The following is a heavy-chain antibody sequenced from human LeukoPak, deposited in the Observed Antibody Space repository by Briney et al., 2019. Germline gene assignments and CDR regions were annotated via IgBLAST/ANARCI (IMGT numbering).Heavy chain of an antibody. Sequence: GRSLRLSCAASGFTFDDYAMHWVRQAPGKGLEWVSGISWSSGSIGYADSVKGRFTISRDNAKNSLYLQMNSLRAEDTALYYCAKGIAAAPWGWFDPWGQGTLVTVSS. V-gene: IGHV3-9*01. J-gene: IGHJ5*02. CDR2: ISWSSGSI. CDR1: GFTFDDYA. CDR3: AKGIAAAPWGWFDP. D-gene: IGHD6-13*01.